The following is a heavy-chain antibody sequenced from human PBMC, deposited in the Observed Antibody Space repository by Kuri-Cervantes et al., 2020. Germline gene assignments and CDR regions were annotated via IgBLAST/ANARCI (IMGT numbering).Heavy chain of an antibody. Sequence: LSLTCAASGFTVSSNYMSWVRQAPGKGLEWVSVIYSGGSTYYADSVKGRFTISRDNSKNTLYLQMNSLRAEDTAVYYCARAGRGIQLWLNYWGQGTRVTVSS. CDR2: IYSGGST. D-gene: IGHD5-18*01. J-gene: IGHJ4*02. CDR3: ARAGRGIQLWLNY. V-gene: IGHV3-53*01. CDR1: GFTVSSNY.